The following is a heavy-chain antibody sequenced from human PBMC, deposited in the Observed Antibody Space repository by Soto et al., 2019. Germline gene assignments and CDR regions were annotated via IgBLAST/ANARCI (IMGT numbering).Heavy chain of an antibody. CDR1: GDSVTSGTYF. Sequence: QVQLQESGPGLVKPSETLSLTCTVSGDSVTSGTYFWTWIRQPPGKGLEWIGYIYYSGHTKYNPSIESRVTMSLDTFKNQFSLQLNSVTAADTAVYYCARGVVVDFDPWGQGTLVTVSS. D-gene: IGHD2-21*01. V-gene: IGHV4-61*01. J-gene: IGHJ5*02. CDR3: ARGVVVDFDP. CDR2: IYYSGHT.